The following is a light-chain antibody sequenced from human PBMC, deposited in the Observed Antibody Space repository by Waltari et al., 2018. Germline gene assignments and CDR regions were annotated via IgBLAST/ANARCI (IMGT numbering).Light chain of an antibody. J-gene: IGLJ1*01. CDR2: EVF. CDR1: TSDVGSYDL. CDR3: CSYAGRGTYV. Sequence: QSALTQPASVSGTPGQSITISRSGTTSDVGSYDLVSWYQQHPGEAPKLLLCEVFKRPPDTSSRFSGAKSGSTASLTISGLQPEDEADYYCCSYAGRGTYVFGSGTMVTVL. V-gene: IGLV2-23*02.